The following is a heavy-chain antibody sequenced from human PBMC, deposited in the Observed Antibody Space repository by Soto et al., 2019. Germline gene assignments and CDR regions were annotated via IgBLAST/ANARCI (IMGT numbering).Heavy chain of an antibody. D-gene: IGHD3-16*01. V-gene: IGHV1-8*01. CDR3: ARVWGSIDY. CDR1: GYTFTNYD. CDR2: MNTKSGNT. Sequence: QVQLVQSGAEVKKPGASMKVSCKASGYTFTNYDINWVRQATGQGLEWMGWMNTKSGNTGFAQQFQGRVTMTRNTAISIADMELSSLRSEDTAVYYCARVWGSIDYWGQGTLVTVSS. J-gene: IGHJ4*02.